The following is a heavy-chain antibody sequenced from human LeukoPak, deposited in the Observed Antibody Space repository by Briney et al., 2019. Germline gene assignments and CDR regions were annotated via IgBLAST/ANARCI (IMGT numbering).Heavy chain of an antibody. Sequence: GGSLRLSCAASGFTFSSYSMNWVRQAPGKGLEWVSSISSSSTYIYYADPVKGRLTISRDNAKNSLYLQMNGLRAEDTAVYYCARALGYCSGGSCYFDYWGQGTLVTVSS. CDR3: ARALGYCSGGSCYFDY. D-gene: IGHD2-15*01. V-gene: IGHV3-21*01. CDR2: ISSSSTYI. J-gene: IGHJ4*02. CDR1: GFTFSSYS.